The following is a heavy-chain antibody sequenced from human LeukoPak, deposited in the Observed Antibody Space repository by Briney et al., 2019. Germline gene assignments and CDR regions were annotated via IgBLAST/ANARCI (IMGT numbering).Heavy chain of an antibody. V-gene: IGHV4-59*08. CDR2: ISYSGSP. CDR3: VGHQGSSTYDY. J-gene: IGHJ4*02. CDR1: GGSISSYY. Sequence: SETLSLTCTVSGGSISSYYWSWIRQPPGKGLEWVGYISYSGSPNYKASLMSRITMSVDMSKNLISLRLTSVTAADTAVYYCVGHQGSSTYDYWGQGILVTVSS. D-gene: IGHD2/OR15-2a*01.